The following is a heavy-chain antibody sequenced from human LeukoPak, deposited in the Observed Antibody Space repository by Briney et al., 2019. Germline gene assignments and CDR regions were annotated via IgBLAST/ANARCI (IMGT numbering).Heavy chain of an antibody. Sequence: PGRSLRLSCAASGFTFSSYAMHWVRQAPGKGLEWVAVIPYDGSNKYYADSVKGRFTISRDNSKNTLYLQMNSLRAEDTAVYYCARENWNYGSGFDYWGQGTLVTVSS. J-gene: IGHJ4*02. D-gene: IGHD1-7*01. CDR1: GFTFSSYA. CDR3: ARENWNYGSGFDY. CDR2: IPYDGSNK. V-gene: IGHV3-30-3*01.